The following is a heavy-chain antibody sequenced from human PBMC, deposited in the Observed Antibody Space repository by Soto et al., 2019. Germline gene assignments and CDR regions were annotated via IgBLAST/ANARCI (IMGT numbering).Heavy chain of an antibody. V-gene: IGHV2-5*02. CDR3: ARHYDILTGYFYYFDY. CDR2: IYWDDDK. D-gene: IGHD3-9*01. CDR1: GFSLSTSGVG. Sequence: SGPTCEPTQTLTLTCTFSGFSLSTSGVGVGWIRQPPGKALEWLALIYWDDDKRYSPSLKSRLTITKDTSKNQVVLTMTNMDPVDTATYYCARHYDILTGYFYYFDYWGQGTLVTVSS. J-gene: IGHJ4*02.